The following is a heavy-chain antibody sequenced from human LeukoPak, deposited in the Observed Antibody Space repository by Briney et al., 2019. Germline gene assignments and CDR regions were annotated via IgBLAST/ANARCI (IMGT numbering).Heavy chain of an antibody. CDR1: GYSISSSYY. J-gene: IGHJ4*02. CDR3: ARDRGSYSDY. CDR2: IYYSGST. V-gene: IGHV4-38-2*02. Sequence: SETLSLTCNVSGYSISSSYYWGWIRQPPGKGLEWIGSIYYSGSTYYNPSLKSRVTISVDTSKNQFSLKLSSVTAADTAVYYCARDRGSYSDYWGQGTLVTVSS. D-gene: IGHD1-26*01.